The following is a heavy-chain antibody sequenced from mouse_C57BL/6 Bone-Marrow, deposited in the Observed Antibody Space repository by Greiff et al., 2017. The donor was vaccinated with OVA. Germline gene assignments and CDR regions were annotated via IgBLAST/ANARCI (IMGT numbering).Heavy chain of an antibody. CDR3: TTGYGFDY. D-gene: IGHD2-10*02. Sequence: VQLQQSGAELVRPGASVKLSCTASGFNIKDDYMHWVKQRPEQGLEWIGWIDPENGDTEYASKFQGKATITADTSSNTAYLQLSSLTSEDTAVYYCTTGYGFDYWGQGTTLTGSS. V-gene: IGHV14-4*01. J-gene: IGHJ2*01. CDR2: IDPENGDT. CDR1: GFNIKDDY.